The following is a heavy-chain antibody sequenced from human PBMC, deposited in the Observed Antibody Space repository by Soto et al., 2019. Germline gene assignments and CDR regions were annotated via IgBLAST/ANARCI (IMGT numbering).Heavy chain of an antibody. Sequence: QVQLVQAGGEVKKPGSSVKVSCKASGGTFSTYAISWVRQAPGQGLEWMGGIIPIFDTANYAQKFQGRVTINADESTSTAYRELSSMRSEDTAVYYCARHDCISSSCYYYYYYGMDVWGQGTTVTVSS. CDR2: IIPIFDTA. CDR1: GGTFSTYA. D-gene: IGHD2-2*01. CDR3: ARHDCISSSCYYYYYYGMDV. V-gene: IGHV1-69*12. J-gene: IGHJ6*02.